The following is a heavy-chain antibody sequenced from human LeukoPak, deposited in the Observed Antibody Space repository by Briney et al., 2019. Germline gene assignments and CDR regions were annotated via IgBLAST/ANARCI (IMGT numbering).Heavy chain of an antibody. CDR2: IKQDESEK. J-gene: IGHJ4*02. V-gene: IGHV3-7*01. CDR1: GFTFSSYW. Sequence: AGGSLRLSCAASGFTFSSYWLSWVRQAPGKGLEWVANIKQDESEKYYGDSVKGRFTISRDNAKNSVHLQMNSLRAEDTAVYYCARETDHYGSGTYFIDYWGQGTLVTVSS. CDR3: ARETDHYGSGTYFIDY. D-gene: IGHD3-10*01.